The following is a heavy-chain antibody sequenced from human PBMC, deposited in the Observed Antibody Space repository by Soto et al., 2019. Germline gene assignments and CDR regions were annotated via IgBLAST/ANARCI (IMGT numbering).Heavy chain of an antibody. D-gene: IGHD3-16*01. Sequence: EGSLRRSCAASGFTFSSYGMHWVRQAPGKGLEWVAVISYDGSNKYYADSVKGRFTISRENSKNTLYLQMNSLRAEDMAVYYCARDGVMTGSHVALAFDIWGQGTMVTVPS. J-gene: IGHJ3*02. CDR2: ISYDGSNK. CDR1: GFTFSSYG. V-gene: IGHV3-30*03. CDR3: ARDGVMTGSHVALAFDI.